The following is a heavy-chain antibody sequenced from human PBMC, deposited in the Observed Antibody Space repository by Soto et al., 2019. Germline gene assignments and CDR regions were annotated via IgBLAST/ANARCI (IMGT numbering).Heavy chain of an antibody. D-gene: IGHD2-2*01. CDR2: IYYSGST. CDR1: GGSISSYY. J-gene: IGHJ6*03. CDR3: ARSIVLVPAATYYYYYMDV. V-gene: IGHV4-59*01. Sequence: PSETLSLTCTVSGGSISSYYWSWIRQPPGKGLEWIGYIYYSGSTNHNPSLKSRVTISVDTSKNQFSLKLSSVTAADTAVYYCARSIVLVPAATYYYYYMDVWGKGTTVTVSS.